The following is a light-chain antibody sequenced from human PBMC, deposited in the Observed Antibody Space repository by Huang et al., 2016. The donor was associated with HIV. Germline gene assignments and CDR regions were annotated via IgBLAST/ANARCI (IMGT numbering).Light chain of an antibody. J-gene: IGKJ1*01. CDR2: AAS. CDR1: QSLSSYY. CDR3: QDYGTSPTWT. V-gene: IGKV3-20*01. Sequence: ETVLTQSPGTLSLSPGERATLACRASQSLSSYYLAWYQQTPGQAPRLLIYAASNRATGIPDRFSGSGSGTDFTLTISRLEPEDFAVYYCQDYGTSPTWTFGQGTKVEIK.